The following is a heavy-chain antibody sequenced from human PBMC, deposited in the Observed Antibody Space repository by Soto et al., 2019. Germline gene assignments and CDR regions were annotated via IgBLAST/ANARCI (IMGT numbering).Heavy chain of an antibody. CDR1: GGSISSGGYY. V-gene: IGHV4-31*03. CDR2: IYYSGST. J-gene: IGHJ6*02. Sequence: QVQLQESGPGLVKPSQTLSLTCTVSGGSISSGGYYWSWIRQHPGKGLEWIGYIYYSGSTYYNPSLKSRVTISVATSKIQYAIKLSSVTAAGTAVYYCARDASFGRYRRPRGDYAYYGMDVWGQGTTVTVSS. D-gene: IGHD1-26*01. CDR3: ARDASFGRYRRPRGDYAYYGMDV.